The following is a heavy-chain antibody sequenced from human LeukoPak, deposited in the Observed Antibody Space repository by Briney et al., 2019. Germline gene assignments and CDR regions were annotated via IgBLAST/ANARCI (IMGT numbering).Heavy chain of an antibody. Sequence: ASVKVSCKTSGGTFSIYAITWVRQAPGQGLEWVGEIVPGSGAADYPQKFQGRVTLTTDASTSTAYMELNSLRSEDTAVYYCARAREKYYDILTGYYTFDYWGQGTRVTVTS. CDR3: ARAREKYYDILTGYYTFDY. CDR1: GGTFSIYA. D-gene: IGHD3-9*01. J-gene: IGHJ4*02. V-gene: IGHV1-69*05. CDR2: IVPGSGAA.